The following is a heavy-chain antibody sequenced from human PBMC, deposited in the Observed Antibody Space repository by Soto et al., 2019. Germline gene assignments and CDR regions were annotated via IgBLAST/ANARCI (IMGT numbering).Heavy chain of an antibody. Sequence: WASVKVSCKASGYTFTGYYMHWVRQAPGQGLEWMGWINPNSGGTNYAQKFQGRVTMTRDTSISTAYMELSRLRSDDTAAYYCARVQVFGLSGWFSGGYYYYGMDVWGQGTTVTVSS. CDR1: GYTFTGYY. CDR2: INPNSGGT. CDR3: ARVQVFGLSGWFSGGYYYYGMDV. D-gene: IGHD6-19*01. J-gene: IGHJ6*02. V-gene: IGHV1-2*02.